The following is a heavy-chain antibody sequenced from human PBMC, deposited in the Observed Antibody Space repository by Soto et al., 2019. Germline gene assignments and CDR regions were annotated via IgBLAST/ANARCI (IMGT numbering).Heavy chain of an antibody. J-gene: IGHJ4*02. CDR2: LYYNVGT. CDR1: GSSISSSGYY. CDR3: ARGGIIGTPPDY. V-gene: IGHV4-39*01. Sequence: PSETLSLTCTVSGSSISSSGYYWGWIRQPPGRGLEWIGSLYYNVGTYYNPSLKSRVTISADTSANQFSLMVNSVTAADTAMYFCARGGIIGTPPDYWGQGTQVTVSS. D-gene: IGHD1-7*01.